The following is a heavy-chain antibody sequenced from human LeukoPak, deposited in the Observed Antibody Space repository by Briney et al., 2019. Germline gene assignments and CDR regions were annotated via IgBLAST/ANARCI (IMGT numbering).Heavy chain of an antibody. CDR1: GGTFSSYA. V-gene: IGHV1-69*04. D-gene: IGHD6-13*01. Sequence: GASVKVSCKASGGTFSSYAISWVRQAPGQGLELMGRIIPILGIANYAQKFQGRVTITADKSTSTAYMELSSLRSEDTAVYYCASSFVEYSSSWYYFDYWGQGTLVTVSS. J-gene: IGHJ4*02. CDR2: IIPILGIA. CDR3: ASSFVEYSSSWYYFDY.